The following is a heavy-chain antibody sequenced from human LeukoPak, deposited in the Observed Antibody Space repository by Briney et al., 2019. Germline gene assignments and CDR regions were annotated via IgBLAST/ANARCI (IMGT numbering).Heavy chain of an antibody. CDR1: GFTLSNYA. J-gene: IGHJ4*02. CDR2: IVGSGGST. V-gene: IGHV3-23*01. Sequence: TGGSLRLSCAASGFTLSNYAMSWVRQAPGKGLEWVSAIVGSGGSTYYADSVKGRFTISRDNPKNTLYLQMNSLRAEDTAVYYCAKWGDYDILTGYYDSDYWGQGTLVTVSS. CDR3: AKWGDYDILTGYYDSDY. D-gene: IGHD3-9*01.